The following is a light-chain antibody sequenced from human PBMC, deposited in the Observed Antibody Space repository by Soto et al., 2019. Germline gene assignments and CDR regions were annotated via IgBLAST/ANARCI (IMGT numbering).Light chain of an antibody. CDR1: QSVLYSANNKNC. J-gene: IGKJ1*01. CDR3: QKYYSTPRT. Sequence: DIVMTQSPDSLAVSLGERATINCKSSQSVLYSANNKNCLAWYQQKPGQPPKLLLYWASTRESGVPDRFRGRGSGTDFTLTISSLQAEDVAVYYCQKYYSTPRTFGQGTKVEIK. V-gene: IGKV4-1*01. CDR2: WAS.